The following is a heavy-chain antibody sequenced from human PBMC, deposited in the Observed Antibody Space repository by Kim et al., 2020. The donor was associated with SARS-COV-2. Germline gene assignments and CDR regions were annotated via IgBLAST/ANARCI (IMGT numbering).Heavy chain of an antibody. Sequence: ASVKVSCKASGYTFTSYAMHWVRQAPGQRLEWMGWINAGNGNTKYSQKFQGRVTITRDTYASTAYMELSSLRSEDTAVYYCARDRSSGWRWFDPWGQGTLVTVSS. D-gene: IGHD6-19*01. V-gene: IGHV1-3*01. CDR2: INAGNGNT. CDR1: GYTFTSYA. CDR3: ARDRSSGWRWFDP. J-gene: IGHJ5*02.